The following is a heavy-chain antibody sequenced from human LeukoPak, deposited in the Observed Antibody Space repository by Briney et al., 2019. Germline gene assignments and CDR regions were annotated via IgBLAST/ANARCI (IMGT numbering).Heavy chain of an antibody. CDR1: GFTVSSNY. J-gene: IGHJ4*02. V-gene: IGHV3-23*01. CDR2: ISASGGTT. D-gene: IGHD6-13*01. CDR3: AKPSSSSWYIFDY. Sequence: GGSLRLSCAASGFTVSSNYMSWVRQAPGKGLEWVSAISASGGTTYFADSVKGRFAISRDNSKNTLYLQMNTLRAEDTAIYFCAKPSSSSWYIFDYWGQGTLVTVSS.